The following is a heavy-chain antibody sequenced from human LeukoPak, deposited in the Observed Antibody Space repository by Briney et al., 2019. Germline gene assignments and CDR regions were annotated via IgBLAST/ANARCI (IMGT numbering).Heavy chain of an antibody. J-gene: IGHJ1*01. Sequence: GGSLRLSCAASGFTFSIYSLNWVRQAPGKGLVWVSRINTDGGSTTYADSVKGRFTISRDNAKNTLYLQMNSLRAEDTAVYYCASATRRFEYFQHWGQGTLVTVSS. D-gene: IGHD2-15*01. CDR3: ASATRRFEYFQH. CDR2: INTDGGST. CDR1: GFTFSIYS. V-gene: IGHV3-74*01.